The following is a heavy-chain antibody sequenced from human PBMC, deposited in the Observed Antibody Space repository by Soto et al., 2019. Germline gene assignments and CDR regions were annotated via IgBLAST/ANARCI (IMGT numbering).Heavy chain of an antibody. CDR3: ARDPYHVLMVNAPNLYGMDV. Sequence: GASVKVSCKASGYTFTSSGISWVRQAPGQGLEWMGWISTDNGNTNYAQHLQGRVSMTTDTSTTTAYMELRSLRSDDTAVYYCARDPYHVLMVNAPNLYGMDVWGQGTTVTVSS. CDR1: GYTFTSSG. J-gene: IGHJ6*02. V-gene: IGHV1-18*01. D-gene: IGHD2-8*01. CDR2: ISTDNGNT.